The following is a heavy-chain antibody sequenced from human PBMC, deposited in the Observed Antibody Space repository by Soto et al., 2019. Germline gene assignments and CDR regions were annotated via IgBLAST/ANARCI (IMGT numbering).Heavy chain of an antibody. V-gene: IGHV3-7*05. J-gene: IGHJ4*02. Sequence: GGSLRLSCAASGFTFSSYWMSWVRQAPGKGLEWVANIKQDGSEKYYVDSVKGRFTISRDNAKNSLYLQMNSLRAEDTAVYYCARAKYYDSSGLTSDYWGQGTLVTVAS. CDR3: ARAKYYDSSGLTSDY. CDR1: GFTFSSYW. CDR2: IKQDGSEK. D-gene: IGHD3-22*01.